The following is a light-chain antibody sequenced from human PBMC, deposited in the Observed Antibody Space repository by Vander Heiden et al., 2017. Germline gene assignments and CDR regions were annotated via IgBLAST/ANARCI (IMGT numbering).Light chain of an antibody. V-gene: IGKV4-1*01. CDR3: QYYDDTRT. Sequence: DIVMTQSPDPLAVSLGERATINCKSSQSILHSSDNKDYLACYQQTPGQPPKLIISWSSTRESGVPDRFGGSGGGTDFTLTNSSLQAEDVAVYCYQYYDDTRTFGQGTKVEIK. CDR1: QSILHSSDNKDY. CDR2: WSS. J-gene: IGKJ1*01.